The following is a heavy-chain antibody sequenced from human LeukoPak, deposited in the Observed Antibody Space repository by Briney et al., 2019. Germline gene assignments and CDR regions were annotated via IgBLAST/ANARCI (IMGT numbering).Heavy chain of an antibody. J-gene: IGHJ5*02. D-gene: IGHD3-22*01. V-gene: IGHV4-59*01. CDR3: ARELIESEFDP. CDR1: GGSISSYY. Sequence: PSETLSLTCTVSGGSISSYYWSWIRQPPGKGLEWIGYIYYSGSTNYNPSLKSRVTISVDTSKNQFSLKLSSVTAADTAVYYRARELIESEFDPWGQGTLLTVSS. CDR2: IYYSGST.